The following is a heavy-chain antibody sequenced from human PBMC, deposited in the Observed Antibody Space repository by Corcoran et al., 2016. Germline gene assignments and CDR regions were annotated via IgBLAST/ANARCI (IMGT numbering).Heavy chain of an antibody. CDR2: ISYDGSNK. CDR3: AKGVPAATNYGDDGGMDD. V-gene: IGHV3-30*18. J-gene: IGHJ6*02. D-gene: IGHD2-2*01. CDR1: GFTFSSYG. Sequence: QVQLVESGGGVVQPGRSLRLSCAASGFTFSSYGMHWVRQAPGKGLEWVAVISYDGSNKYYADSVKGRFTISRDNSKNTLYLQMNSLRAEDTAVYYCAKGVPAATNYGDDGGMDDWGQGTTVTVSS.